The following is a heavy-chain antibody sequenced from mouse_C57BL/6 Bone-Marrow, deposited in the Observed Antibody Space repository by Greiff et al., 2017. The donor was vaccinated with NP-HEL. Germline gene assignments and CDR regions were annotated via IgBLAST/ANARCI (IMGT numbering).Heavy chain of an antibody. CDR3: ARYIYYGNLYYAMDY. CDR1: GFTFTDYY. CDR2: IRNKANGYTT. V-gene: IGHV7-3*01. D-gene: IGHD2-1*01. J-gene: IGHJ4*01. Sequence: EVKLVESGGGLVQPGGSLSLSCAASGFTFTDYYMSWVRQPPGKALEWLGFIRNKANGYTTEYSASVKGRFTISRDTSQSILYLQMNALRAEDSATYYCARYIYYGNLYYAMDYWGQGTSVTVSS.